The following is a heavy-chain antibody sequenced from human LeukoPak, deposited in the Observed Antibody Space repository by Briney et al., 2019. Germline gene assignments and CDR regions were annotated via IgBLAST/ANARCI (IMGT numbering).Heavy chain of an antibody. D-gene: IGHD3-10*01. V-gene: IGHV1-8*01. J-gene: IGHJ5*02. CDR1: GYTFTSYD. CDR3: ASSITMVRGEEVNWFDP. Sequence: ASVKVSCKASGYTFTSYDINWVRQATGQGLEWMGWMNPNSGNTGYAQKFQGRVTMTRNTSISTAYMELSSLGSEDTAVYYCASSITMVRGEEVNWFDPWGQGTLVTVSS. CDR2: MNPNSGNT.